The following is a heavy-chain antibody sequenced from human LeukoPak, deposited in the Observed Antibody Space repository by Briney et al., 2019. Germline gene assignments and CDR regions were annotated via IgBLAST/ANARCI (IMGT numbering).Heavy chain of an antibody. V-gene: IGHV4-4*02. CDR2: IYHSGSI. CDR1: GGPVSSSNW. CDR3: ARGGYDSYFEF. Sequence: SETLSLTCAVSGGPVSSSNWRSWVRQPPGKGLEWIGEIYHSGSINYNPSLKSRVTLSVDKSKNQFYLKLSSVTAADTATDYCARGGYDSYFEFWGKGTLVTISS. D-gene: IGHD5-12*01. J-gene: IGHJ4*02.